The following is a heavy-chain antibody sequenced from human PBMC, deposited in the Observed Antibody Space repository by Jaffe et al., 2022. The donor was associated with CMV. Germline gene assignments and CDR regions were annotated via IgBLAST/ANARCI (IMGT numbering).Heavy chain of an antibody. V-gene: IGHV4-59*01. D-gene: IGHD2-15*01. Sequence: QVQLQESGPGLVKPSETLSLTCTVSGGSISSYYWSWIRQPPGKGLEWIGYIYYSGSTNYNPSLKSRVTISVDTSKNQFSLKLSSVTAADTAVYYCARGPPVGYCSGGSCYSTYYYYMDVWGKGTTVTVSS. CDR1: GGSISSYY. CDR3: ARGPPVGYCSGGSCYSTYYYYMDV. CDR2: IYYSGST. J-gene: IGHJ6*03.